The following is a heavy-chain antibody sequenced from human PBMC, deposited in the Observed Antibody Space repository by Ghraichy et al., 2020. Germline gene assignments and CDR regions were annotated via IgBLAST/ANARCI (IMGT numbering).Heavy chain of an antibody. V-gene: IGHV4-34*01. CDR2: INHSGST. J-gene: IGHJ4*02. Sequence: ETLSLTCAVYGGSFSGYYWSWIRQPPGKGLEWIGEINHSGSTNYNPSLKSRVTISVDTSKNQFSLKLSSVTAADTAVYYCARGRNYYRAGIDYWGQGTLVTVSS. CDR3: ARGRNYYRAGIDY. CDR1: GGSFSGYY. D-gene: IGHD3-22*01.